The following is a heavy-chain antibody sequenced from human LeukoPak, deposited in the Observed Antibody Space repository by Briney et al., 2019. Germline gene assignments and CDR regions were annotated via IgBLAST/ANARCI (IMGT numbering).Heavy chain of an antibody. J-gene: IGHJ4*02. Sequence: PSGTLSLTCAVSGGSISSSNWWSWVRQPPGQGLEWIGEIYHSGSTNYNPSLKSRVTISVDKSKNQFSLKLSSVTAADTAVYYCASFDDSSGYFDYWGQGTLVTVSS. V-gene: IGHV4-4*02. CDR2: IYHSGST. D-gene: IGHD3-22*01. CDR3: ASFDDSSGYFDY. CDR1: GGSISSSNW.